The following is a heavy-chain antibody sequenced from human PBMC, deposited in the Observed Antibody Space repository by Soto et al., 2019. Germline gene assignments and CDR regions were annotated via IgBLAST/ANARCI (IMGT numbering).Heavy chain of an antibody. J-gene: IGHJ4*02. Sequence: QVELQESGPGLVNPSQTLSLTCTVSGGSISSGGYYWSWIRQHPGKVLEWIGYIYDGGSTYYNPSLKSRVTISLDTSKNQFSLNLSSVTAADTAVYYCASQATGWYPDYWGQGTLVTVSS. CDR3: ASQATGWYPDY. V-gene: IGHV4-31*03. CDR1: GGSISSGGYY. CDR2: IYDGGST. D-gene: IGHD6-19*01.